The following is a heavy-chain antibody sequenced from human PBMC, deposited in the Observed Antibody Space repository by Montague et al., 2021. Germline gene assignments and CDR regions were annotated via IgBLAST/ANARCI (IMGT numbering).Heavy chain of an antibody. CDR2: ISDGGSA. Sequence: SETLSLTCTVSGDSVSCGIYHWGWIRQSPGKGLEWIGYISDGGSATYKTSLGSRVIMSLDTSSNQFSLNLTSATAADTAVYYCAAYYYGGGGRGSWGQGTLVTVSS. D-gene: IGHD3-22*01. J-gene: IGHJ5*02. CDR3: AAYYYGGGGRGS. V-gene: IGHV4-61*01. CDR1: GDSVSCGIYH.